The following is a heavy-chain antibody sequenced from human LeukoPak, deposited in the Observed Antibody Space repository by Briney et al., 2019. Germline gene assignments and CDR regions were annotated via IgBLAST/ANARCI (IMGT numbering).Heavy chain of an antibody. CDR1: GGSISSSSYY. Sequence: SETLSLTCTVPGGSISSSSYYWGWIRQPPGKGLEWIGSIYYSGSTYYNPSLKSRVTISVDTSKNQFSLKLSSVTAADTAVYYCARIAPYYYYMDVWGKGTTVTVSS. V-gene: IGHV4-39*01. CDR3: ARIAPYYYYMDV. J-gene: IGHJ6*03. CDR2: IYYSGST.